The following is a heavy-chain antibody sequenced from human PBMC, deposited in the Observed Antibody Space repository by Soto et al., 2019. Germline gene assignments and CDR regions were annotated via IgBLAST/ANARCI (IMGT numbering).Heavy chain of an antibody. Sequence: ASVKVSCKVSGYTLTELSMHWVRQAPGKGLEWMGGFDPEDGETIYAQKFQGRVTMTEDTSTDTAYMELSSLRSEGTAVYYCATVRYDYIGGGAFDIWGQGTMVTVSS. D-gene: IGHD3-16*01. V-gene: IGHV1-24*01. J-gene: IGHJ3*02. CDR1: GYTLTELS. CDR2: FDPEDGET. CDR3: ATVRYDYIGGGAFDI.